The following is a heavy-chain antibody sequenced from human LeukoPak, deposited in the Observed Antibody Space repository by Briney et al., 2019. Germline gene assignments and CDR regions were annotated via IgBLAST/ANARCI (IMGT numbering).Heavy chain of an antibody. V-gene: IGHV5-51*01. D-gene: IGHD3-22*01. Sequence: GESLKISCKGSGYSFTSYWIGWVRQMPGKGLEWMGIIYPGDSDTRYSPSFQGQVTISADKSISTAYLQWSSLKASDTATYYCARHEPFKGRGSGYFIDYWGQGTLVTVSS. CDR2: IYPGDSDT. J-gene: IGHJ4*02. CDR3: ARHEPFKGRGSGYFIDY. CDR1: GYSFTSYW.